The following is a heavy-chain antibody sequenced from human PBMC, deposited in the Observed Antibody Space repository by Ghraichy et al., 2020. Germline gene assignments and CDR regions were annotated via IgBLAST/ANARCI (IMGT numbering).Heavy chain of an antibody. CDR2: ISYDGSYQ. D-gene: IGHD5-18*01. CDR3: AKEYRRYNFGYCDS. CDR1: GFIFNTYG. V-gene: IGHV3-30*18. Sequence: LSLTCATSGFIFNTYGMQWIRQAPGKGLEWVAIISYDGSYQHYADSVKGRFTISRGDANNTLYLQMSSLRPDDTAVYYCAKEYRRYNFGYCDSWGQGTLVTVSS. J-gene: IGHJ4*02.